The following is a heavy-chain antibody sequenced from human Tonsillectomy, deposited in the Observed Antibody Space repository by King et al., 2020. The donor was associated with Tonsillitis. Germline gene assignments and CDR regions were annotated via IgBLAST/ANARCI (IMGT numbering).Heavy chain of an antibody. CDR3: AKNYYDSSGYWSYYYYYMDV. CDR1: GYTFTGHY. Sequence: QLVQSGAEVKKPGASVKVSCKAYGYTFTGHYIHWVRQAPGQGLEWMGWINPHSGDTNYAQKFQGRVTMTRDTSISTAFMELSSLRSDDTAIYYCAKNYYDSSGYWSYYYYYMDVWGKGTTVTVSS. D-gene: IGHD3-22*01. J-gene: IGHJ6*03. CDR2: INPHSGDT. V-gene: IGHV1-2*02.